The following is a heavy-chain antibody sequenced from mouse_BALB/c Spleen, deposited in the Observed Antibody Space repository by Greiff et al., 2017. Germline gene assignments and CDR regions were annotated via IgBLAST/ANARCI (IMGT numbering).Heavy chain of an antibody. Sequence: EVKLVESGGGLVKPGGSLKLSCAASGFAFSSYDMSWVRQTPEKRLEWVAYISSGGSYTYYPDSVKGRFTISRDNAKNTLYLQMSSLRSEDTAMYYCARQSSTVSYAMDYWGQGTSVTVSS. CDR3: ARQSSTVSYAMDY. CDR1: GFAFSSYD. V-gene: IGHV5-9*02. CDR2: ISSGGSYT. J-gene: IGHJ4*01. D-gene: IGHD1-1*01.